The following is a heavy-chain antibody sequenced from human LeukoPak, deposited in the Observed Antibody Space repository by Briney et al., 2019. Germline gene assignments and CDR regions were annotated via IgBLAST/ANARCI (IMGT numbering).Heavy chain of an antibody. V-gene: IGHV3-74*01. Sequence: GGSLRLSCAASGFTFSSYWMHWVRQAPGKGLVWVSRINSGGSSTTYADSVKGRFTISGDIAKNTLYLQMKSLRAEDTAVYYCARVRSGSSAGNYGMDVWGQGTTVTVSS. CDR3: ARVRSGSSAGNYGMDV. CDR1: GFTFSSYW. CDR2: INSGGSST. D-gene: IGHD1-26*01. J-gene: IGHJ6*02.